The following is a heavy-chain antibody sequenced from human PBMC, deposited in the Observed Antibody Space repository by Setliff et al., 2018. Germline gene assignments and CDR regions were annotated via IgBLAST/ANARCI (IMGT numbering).Heavy chain of an antibody. CDR3: AGLGRPMVRGGDY. D-gene: IGHD3-10*01. CDR1: GGSIRGSSYY. CDR2: IYYSGST. V-gene: IGHV4-31*01. Sequence: SETLSLTCSVSGGSIRGSSYYWSWIRQHPGMGLEWIGYIYYSGSTYHNPSLKTLVTISVDTSKNQFSLKLSSVTAADTAVYYCAGLGRPMVRGGDYWGQGTLVTVSS. J-gene: IGHJ4*02.